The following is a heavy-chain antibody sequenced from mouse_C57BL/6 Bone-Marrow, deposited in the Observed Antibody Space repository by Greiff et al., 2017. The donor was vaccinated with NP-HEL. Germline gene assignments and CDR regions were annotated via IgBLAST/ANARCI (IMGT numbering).Heavy chain of an antibody. V-gene: IGHV7-3*01. CDR3: ARYSGTEDAMDY. D-gene: IGHD4-1*01. J-gene: IGHJ4*01. CDR1: GFTFTDYY. CDR2: IRNKANGYTT. Sequence: EVQRVESGGGLVQPGGSLSLSCAASGFTFTDYYMSWVRQPPGKALEWLGFIRNKANGYTTEYSASVKGRFTISRDNSQSILYLQMNALRAEDSATYYCARYSGTEDAMDYWGQGTSVTVSS.